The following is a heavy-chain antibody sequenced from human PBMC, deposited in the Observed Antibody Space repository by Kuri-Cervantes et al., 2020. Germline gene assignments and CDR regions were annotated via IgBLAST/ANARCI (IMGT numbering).Heavy chain of an antibody. CDR2: IYSGGST. J-gene: IGHJ4*02. CDR3: ARVGYYYGSGNRGVDY. D-gene: IGHD3-10*01. CDR1: GFTVSGNY. V-gene: IGHV3-53*01. Sequence: GESLKISCAASGFTVSGNYMSWVRQAPGKGLEWVSVIYSGGSTYYADSVKGRFTISRDNAKNSLYLQMNSLRAEDTAVYYCARVGYYYGSGNRGVDYWGQGTLGTVSS.